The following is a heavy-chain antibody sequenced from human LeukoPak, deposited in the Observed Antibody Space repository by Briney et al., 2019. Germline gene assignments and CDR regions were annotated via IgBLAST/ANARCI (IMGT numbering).Heavy chain of an antibody. CDR3: ARGVVRYCSSTSCYQGYMDV. J-gene: IGHJ6*03. D-gene: IGHD2-2*01. V-gene: IGHV1-69*13. CDR2: IIPIFGTA. Sequence: ASVKVSCKASGGTFSSYAISWVRQAPGQGLKWMGGIIPIFGTANYAQKFQGRVTITADESTSTAYMELSSLRSEDTAVYYCARGVVRYCSSTSCYQGYMDVWGKGTTVTVSS. CDR1: GGTFSSYA.